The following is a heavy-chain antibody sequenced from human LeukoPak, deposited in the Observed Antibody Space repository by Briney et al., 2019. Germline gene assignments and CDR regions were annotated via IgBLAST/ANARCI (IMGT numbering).Heavy chain of an antibody. CDR3: ARDVVTNAQFYFDY. Sequence: PGGSLRLSCAASGFTFSTYAMHWVRQAPGKGLEWVAFISYGGSNKYYADSVKGRFTISRDNSKNTLYLQMSSLRVEDTAVYYCARDVVTNAQFYFDYWGQGTLVTVSS. D-gene: IGHD2-21*02. CDR2: ISYGGSNK. V-gene: IGHV3-30-3*01. CDR1: GFTFSTYA. J-gene: IGHJ4*02.